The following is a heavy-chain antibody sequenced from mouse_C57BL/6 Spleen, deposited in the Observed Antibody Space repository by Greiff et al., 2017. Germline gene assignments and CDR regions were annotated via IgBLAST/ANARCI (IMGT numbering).Heavy chain of an antibody. J-gene: IGHJ2*01. CDR2: ISDGGSYT. CDR3: ARDPSIGNYFDY. Sequence: EVQLQQSGGGLVKPGGSLKLSCAASGFTFSSYAMSWVRQTPEKRLEWVATISDGGSYTYYPDNVKGRFTISRDNAKNNLYLQMSHLKSEDTAMYYCARDPSIGNYFDYWGQGTTLTVSS. D-gene: IGHD2-14*01. CDR1: GFTFSSYA. V-gene: IGHV5-4*01.